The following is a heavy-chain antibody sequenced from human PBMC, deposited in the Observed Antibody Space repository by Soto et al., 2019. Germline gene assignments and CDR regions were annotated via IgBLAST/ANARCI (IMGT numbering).Heavy chain of an antibody. J-gene: IGHJ4*02. CDR1: GGSISSGGYY. D-gene: IGHD2-2*01. Sequence: QVQLQESGPGLVKSSQTLSLTCTVSGGSISSGGYYWSWIRQHPGKGLEWIGHIYYSGSTYYNPSIKSRVTISVDTSKNQLSLKLSSVTAADTAVYYCARKYCSSTRCYEYFDYWGQGTLVSVSS. CDR2: IYYSGST. V-gene: IGHV4-31*03. CDR3: ARKYCSSTRCYEYFDY.